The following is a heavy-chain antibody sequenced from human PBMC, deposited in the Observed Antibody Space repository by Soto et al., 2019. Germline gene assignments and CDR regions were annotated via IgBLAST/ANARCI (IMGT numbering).Heavy chain of an antibody. CDR2: INAGNGNT. Sequence: QVQLVQSGAEVKKPGASVKVSCKASGYTFTSYAMHWVRQAPGQRLEWMGWINAGNGNTKYSQKFQGRVTITRDTSASSAYMELSSLRSEDTAVYYCARVPGYSIGDLWGRGTLVTVSS. D-gene: IGHD2-21*01. CDR3: ARVPGYSIGDL. J-gene: IGHJ2*01. V-gene: IGHV1-3*01. CDR1: GYTFTSYA.